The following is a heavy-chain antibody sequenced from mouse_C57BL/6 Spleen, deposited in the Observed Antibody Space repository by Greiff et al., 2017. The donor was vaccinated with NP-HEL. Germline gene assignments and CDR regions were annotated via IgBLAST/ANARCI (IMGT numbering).Heavy chain of an antibody. CDR2: IYPGDGDT. CDR3: ARFTTVVAPRAMDY. Sequence: QVQLQQSGAELVKPGASVKISCKASGYAFSSYWMNWVKQRPGKGLEWIGQIYPGDGDTNYNGKFKGKATLTADKSSSTAYMQLSSLTSEDSAVYFCARFTTVVAPRAMDYWGQGTSVTVSS. J-gene: IGHJ4*01. V-gene: IGHV1-80*01. D-gene: IGHD1-1*01. CDR1: GYAFSSYW.